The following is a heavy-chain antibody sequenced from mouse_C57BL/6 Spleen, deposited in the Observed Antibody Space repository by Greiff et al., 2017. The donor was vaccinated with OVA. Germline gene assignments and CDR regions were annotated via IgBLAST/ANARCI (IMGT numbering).Heavy chain of an antibody. CDR3: ARESDYGSSPYYFDY. CDR2: ISDGGSYT. D-gene: IGHD1-1*01. CDR1: GFTFSSYA. J-gene: IGHJ2*01. Sequence: EVQLVESGGGLVKPGGSLKLSCAASGFTFSSYAMSWVRQTPEKRLEWVATISDGGSYTYYPDNVKGRFTISRDNAKNNLYLQMSHLKSEDTAMYYCARESDYGSSPYYFDYWGQGTTLTVSS. V-gene: IGHV5-4*01.